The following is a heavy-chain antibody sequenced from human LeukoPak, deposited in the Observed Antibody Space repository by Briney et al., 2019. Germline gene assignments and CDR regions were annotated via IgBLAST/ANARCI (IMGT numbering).Heavy chain of an antibody. CDR2: IYYSGST. CDR3: ARPREFGWDDSSGYVFDY. Sequence: KPSETLSLTCTVSGGSISSSSYYWGWIRQPPGKGLEWIGSIYYSGSTYYNPSLKSRVTISVDTSKNQFSLKLSSVTAADTAVYYCARPREFGWDDSSGYVFDYWGQGTLVTVSS. CDR1: GGSISSSSYY. V-gene: IGHV4-39*01. D-gene: IGHD3-22*01. J-gene: IGHJ4*02.